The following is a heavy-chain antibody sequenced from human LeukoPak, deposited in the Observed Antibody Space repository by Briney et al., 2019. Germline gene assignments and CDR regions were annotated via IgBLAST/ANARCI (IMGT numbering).Heavy chain of an antibody. CDR3: AKDNISGSSTTH. V-gene: IGHV3-21*01. Sequence: PGGSLRLSCAASGFTFSSYSMNWVRQAPGKGLEWVSSISSSSSYIYYADSVKGRFTISRDNAKNSLYLQMNSLRAEDTAVYYCAKDNISGSSTTHWGQGTLVTVSS. CDR2: ISSSSSYI. J-gene: IGHJ4*02. D-gene: IGHD1-26*01. CDR1: GFTFSSYS.